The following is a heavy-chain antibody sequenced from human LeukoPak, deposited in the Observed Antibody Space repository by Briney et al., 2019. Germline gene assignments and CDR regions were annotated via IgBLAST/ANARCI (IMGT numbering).Heavy chain of an antibody. D-gene: IGHD3-22*01. CDR1: GFTFSSYE. J-gene: IGHJ4*02. CDR2: ISSSGSTI. V-gene: IGHV3-48*03. CDR3: ASTTYYYDSSGYSLTD. Sequence: GGSLRLSCAASGFTFSSYEMNWVRQAPGKGLDWVSYISSSGSTIYYADSVKGRFTISRDNAKNSLYLQMNSLRAEDTAVYYCASTTYYYDSSGYSLTDWGQGTLVTVSS.